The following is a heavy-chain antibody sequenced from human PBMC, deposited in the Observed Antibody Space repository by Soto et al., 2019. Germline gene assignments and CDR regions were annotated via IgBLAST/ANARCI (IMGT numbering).Heavy chain of an antibody. CDR1: GFTSSTHA. CDR2: ISNDGSSK. V-gene: IGHV3-30-3*01. J-gene: IGHJ6*02. D-gene: IGHD6-13*01. Sequence: QVQMVESGGGVVQPGRSLRLSCAASGFTSSTHAIHWVRQAPGQGLEWVAVISNDGSSKAYADSVRGRFTISRDNSKNTLYLQMNSLRGEDTAVYYCAREMAVAGTYYFGMDVWGQGTTVTVSS. CDR3: AREMAVAGTYYFGMDV.